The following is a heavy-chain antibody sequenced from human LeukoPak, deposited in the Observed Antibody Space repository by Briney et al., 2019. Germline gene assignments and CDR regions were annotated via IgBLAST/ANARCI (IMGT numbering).Heavy chain of an antibody. D-gene: IGHD2-8*02. CDR2: IYHDGTS. V-gene: IGHV4-34*01. Sequence: ESLRLSCAASGFTFSSYAMSWVRRAPGKGLEWIGNIYHDGTSNYSPSLKSRVTISVDTSKRQVSLKLASVTAADTAIYSCARARGWWAFDSWGQGTLVSVSS. J-gene: IGHJ4*02. CDR3: ARARGWWAFDS. CDR1: GFTFSSYA.